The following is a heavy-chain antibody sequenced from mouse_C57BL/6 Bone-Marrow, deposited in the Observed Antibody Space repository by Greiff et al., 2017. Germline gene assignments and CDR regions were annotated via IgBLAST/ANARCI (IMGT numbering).Heavy chain of an antibody. CDR2: ISNGGGST. Sequence: EVHLVESGGGLVQPGGSLKLSCAASGFTFSDYYMYWVRQTPEKRLEWVAYISNGGGSTYYPDTVKGRFTISRDNAKDTLYLQMSRLKSEDTAMYYCARQGFYDGYIYWYFDVWGTGTTVTVSS. J-gene: IGHJ1*03. D-gene: IGHD2-3*01. CDR1: GFTFSDYY. CDR3: ARQGFYDGYIYWYFDV. V-gene: IGHV5-12*01.